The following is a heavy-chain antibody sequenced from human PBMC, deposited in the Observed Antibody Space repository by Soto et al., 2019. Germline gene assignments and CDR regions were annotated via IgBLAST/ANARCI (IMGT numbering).Heavy chain of an antibody. J-gene: IGHJ6*03. Sequence: QVQLVQSGAEVKKPGSSVKVSCKASGGTFSSYTISWVRQAPGQGLEWMGRIIPILGIANYAQKFQGRVTITAAKSTSTDYMELSSLRSEDTAVYYCARGSCSGGSCYGYYYYYMDVWGKGTTVTVSS. CDR3: ARGSCSGGSCYGYYYYYMDV. D-gene: IGHD2-15*01. CDR1: GGTFSSYT. V-gene: IGHV1-69*02. CDR2: IIPILGIA.